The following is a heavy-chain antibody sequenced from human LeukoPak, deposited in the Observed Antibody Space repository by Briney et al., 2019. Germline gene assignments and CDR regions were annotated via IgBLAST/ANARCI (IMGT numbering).Heavy chain of an antibody. CDR1: GGSISSSSFY. J-gene: IGHJ4*02. Sequence: SETLSLTCSVSGGSISSSSFYWGWIRQPPGKGLEWIGSIFYSGSTYYNPSLKSRVTISVDTSKNQYSLKLSSVAAADTAVYYCARNLRRTGGDYWGQGTLVTVSS. CDR2: IFYSGST. V-gene: IGHV4-39*01. D-gene: IGHD4-17*01. CDR3: ARNLRRTGGDY.